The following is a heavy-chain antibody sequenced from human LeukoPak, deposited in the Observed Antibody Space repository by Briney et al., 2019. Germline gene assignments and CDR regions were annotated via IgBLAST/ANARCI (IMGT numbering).Heavy chain of an antibody. D-gene: IGHD2-8*01. V-gene: IGHV3-30*03. Sequence: GGSLRLSCAASGFTFSSYGMHWVRQAPGKGLEWVAVISYDGSNKYYADSVKGRFTISRDNAKNSLYLQMNSLRAEDTAVYYCARGRANGYFDYWGQGTLVTVSS. J-gene: IGHJ4*02. CDR3: ARGRANGYFDY. CDR2: ISYDGSNK. CDR1: GFTFSSYG.